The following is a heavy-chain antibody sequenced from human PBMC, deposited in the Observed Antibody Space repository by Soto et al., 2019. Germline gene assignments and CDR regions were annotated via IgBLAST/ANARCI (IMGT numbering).Heavy chain of an antibody. J-gene: IGHJ6*02. Sequence: QVQLVQSGAEVKKPGSSVKVSCKASGGTFSSYAISWVRQAPGQGLEWMGGIIPIFGTANYAQKFQGRVTIPAHESTSTAYMELSSLRSEDTAVYYCARAEARLPCSSTSCHANRPYYYYGMDVWGQGTTVTVSS. V-gene: IGHV1-69*01. CDR1: GGTFSSYA. CDR3: ARAEARLPCSSTSCHANRPYYYYGMDV. CDR2: IIPIFGTA. D-gene: IGHD2-2*01.